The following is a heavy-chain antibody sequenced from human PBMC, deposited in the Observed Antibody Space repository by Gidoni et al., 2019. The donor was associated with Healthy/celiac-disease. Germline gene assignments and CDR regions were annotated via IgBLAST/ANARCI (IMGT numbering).Heavy chain of an antibody. CDR2: INPSGGST. CDR3: ARLPILEWLWSPSFDY. D-gene: IGHD3-3*01. V-gene: IGHV1-46*01. Sequence: QVQLVQSGAEVKKPGASVKVSCKASGYTFTSYYMHWVRQAPGQGLEWMGIINPSGGSTSYAQKFQGRVTMTRDTSTSTVYMELSSLRSEDTAVYYCARLPILEWLWSPSFDYWGQGTLVTVSS. CDR1: GYTFTSYY. J-gene: IGHJ4*02.